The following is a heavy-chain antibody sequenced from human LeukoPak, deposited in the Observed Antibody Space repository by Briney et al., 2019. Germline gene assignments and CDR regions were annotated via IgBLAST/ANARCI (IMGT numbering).Heavy chain of an antibody. V-gene: IGHV4/OR15-8*02. CDR3: SRESGAFCPFGY. J-gene: IGHJ4*02. D-gene: IGHD2-15*01. CDR2: ISLAGQT. CDR1: GGSISGTNW. Sequence: SETLSLTCVVSGGSISGTNWCSWVRQPPGQGLEWIGEISLAGQTNYNPSLNGRVTMSLDKSSNQLSLHLTSVTAADTATYFCSRESGAFCPFGYWGQGTLVIVSS.